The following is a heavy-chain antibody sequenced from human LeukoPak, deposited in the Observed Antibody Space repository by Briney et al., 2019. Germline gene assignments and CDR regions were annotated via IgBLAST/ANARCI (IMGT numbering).Heavy chain of an antibody. D-gene: IGHD6-13*01. CDR2: IYSGGST. CDR1: GFTVSSNY. Sequence: GGSLRLSCAASGFTVSSNYMSWVRQAPGKGREWLSVIYSGGSTYYADSVKGRFTISRDNSKTTLYLQMNSLRAEDTAVYYCARGGIAAAGPDYWGQGTLVPVSS. V-gene: IGHV3-53*01. CDR3: ARGGIAAAGPDY. J-gene: IGHJ4*02.